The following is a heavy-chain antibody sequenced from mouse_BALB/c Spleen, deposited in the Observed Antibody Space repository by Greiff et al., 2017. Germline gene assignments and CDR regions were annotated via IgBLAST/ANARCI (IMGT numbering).Heavy chain of an antibody. CDR3: ARITTVVGDYFDY. J-gene: IGHJ2*01. V-gene: IGHV5-12-1*01. D-gene: IGHD1-1*01. CDR1: GFAFSSYD. CDR2: ISSGGGST. Sequence: EVKVVESGGGLVKPGGSLKLSCAASGFAFSSYDMSWVRQTPEKRLEWVAYISSGGGSTYYPDTVKGRFTISRDNAKNTLYLQMSSLKSEDTAMYYCARITTVVGDYFDYWGQGTTLTVSS.